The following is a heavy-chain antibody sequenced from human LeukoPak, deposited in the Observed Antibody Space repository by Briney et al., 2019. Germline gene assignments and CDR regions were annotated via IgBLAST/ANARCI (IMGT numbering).Heavy chain of an antibody. CDR2: SDPEDGET. J-gene: IGHJ4*02. CDR3: ATGEGATYPFDY. CDR1: GYTLTELS. D-gene: IGHD1-26*01. Sequence: GASVKVSCKVSGYTLTELSMHWVRQAPGKGLEWMGGSDPEDGETIYAQKFQGRVTMTEDTSTDTAYMELSSLRSEDTAVYYCATGEGATYPFDYWGQGTLVTVSS. V-gene: IGHV1-24*01.